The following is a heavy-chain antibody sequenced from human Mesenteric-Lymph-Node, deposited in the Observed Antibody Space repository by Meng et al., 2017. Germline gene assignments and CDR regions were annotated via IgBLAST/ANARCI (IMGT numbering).Heavy chain of an antibody. CDR2: IHSDGST. CDR1: GFDFTSYY. Sequence: GESLKISCAASGFDFTSYYMTWVRQAPGKGLEWVSVIHSDGSTYYADSVKGRFTISRDNSKNTLYLQMNSLRAEDTAVYYCARGYGPGSYFSDYWGQGTLVTVSS. J-gene: IGHJ4*02. D-gene: IGHD3-10*01. V-gene: IGHV3-53*05. CDR3: ARGYGPGSYFSDY.